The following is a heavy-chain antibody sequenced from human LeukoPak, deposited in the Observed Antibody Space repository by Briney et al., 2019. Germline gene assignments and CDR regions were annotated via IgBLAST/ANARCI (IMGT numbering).Heavy chain of an antibody. CDR1: GFSVSSIY. CDR3: AKDRYSSGGNYFDY. CDR2: ISYDGSNK. J-gene: IGHJ4*02. Sequence: GGSLRLSCTASGFSVSSIYMSWVRQAPGKGLEWVALISYDGSNKYYADSVKGRFTISRDNSKDTLYLQMNSLRPEDTAVYYCAKDRYSSGGNYFDYWGQGTLVTVSS. V-gene: IGHV3-30*18. D-gene: IGHD6-25*01.